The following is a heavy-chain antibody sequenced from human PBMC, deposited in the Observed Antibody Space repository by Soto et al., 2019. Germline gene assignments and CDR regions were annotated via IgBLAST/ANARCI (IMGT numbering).Heavy chain of an antibody. CDR2: IYYSGST. CDR1: GGSISTYY. J-gene: IGHJ4*02. V-gene: IGHV4-59*01. D-gene: IGHD3-10*01. CDR3: ARRYYGSGSYVDY. Sequence: QVQLQESGPGLVKPSETLSLTCTVSGGSISTYYWSWIRQPPGKGLEWIGYIYYSGSTNYNPSLKSRVTISVDPSKNHFSLKLSSVTAADTAVYYCARRYYGSGSYVDYWGQGTLVTVSS.